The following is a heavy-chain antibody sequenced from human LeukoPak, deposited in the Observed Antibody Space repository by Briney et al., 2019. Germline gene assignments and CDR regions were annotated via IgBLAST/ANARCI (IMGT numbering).Heavy chain of an antibody. V-gene: IGHV4-61*02. Sequence: SETLYLTCNVSGGSISSGSYYWGWIRQPAGKGLEWIGRIYTSGSTNYNPSLKSRVTISVDTSKNQFSLKLSSVTAADTAVYYCARGGYDFWSGYPFDYWGQGALVTVSS. CDR3: ARGGYDFWSGYPFDY. CDR1: GGSISSGSYY. D-gene: IGHD3-3*01. CDR2: IYTSGST. J-gene: IGHJ4*02.